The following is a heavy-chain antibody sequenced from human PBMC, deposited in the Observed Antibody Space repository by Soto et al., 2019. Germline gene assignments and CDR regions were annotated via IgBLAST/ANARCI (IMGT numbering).Heavy chain of an antibody. J-gene: IGHJ6*02. CDR3: ASCYGYCSSTSCYGCVDYYYGMDV. D-gene: IGHD2-2*03. Sequence: GASVKVSCKASGGTFSSYAISWVRQAPGQGLEWMGGIIPIFGTANYAQKLQGRVTITADKSTSTAYMELSSLRSEGTAVYYCASCYGYCSSTSCYGCVDYYYGMDVWGQGTTVTVAS. V-gene: IGHV1-69*06. CDR1: GGTFSSYA. CDR2: IIPIFGTA.